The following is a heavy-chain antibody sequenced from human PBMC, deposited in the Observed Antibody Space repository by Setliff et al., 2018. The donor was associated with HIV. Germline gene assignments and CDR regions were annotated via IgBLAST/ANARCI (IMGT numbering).Heavy chain of an antibody. Sequence: PSETLSLTCTVSGGSISSGSYYWSWTRQPAGKGLEWIGHIYTSGSTNYNPSLKSRVTISVDTSKNHFSLKLSSVTAADTAVYYCARRERYYDILTGRVFDGFDIWGQGTMVTVSS. D-gene: IGHD3-9*01. CDR1: GGSISSGSYY. V-gene: IGHV4-61*09. CDR2: IYTSGST. J-gene: IGHJ3*02. CDR3: ARRERYYDILTGRVFDGFDI.